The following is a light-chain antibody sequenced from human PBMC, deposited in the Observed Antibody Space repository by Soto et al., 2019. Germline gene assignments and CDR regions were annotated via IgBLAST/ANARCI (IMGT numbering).Light chain of an antibody. CDR2: GAS. J-gene: IGKJ1*01. V-gene: IGKV3-20*01. CDR1: QSVSSRY. CDR3: HQYGSSPTWT. Sequence: EIVLARSPGALALSPGERATLSCRASQSVSSRYLVWYQQKPGQAPRLLIYGASSRATGIPDRFSASGSGTDFTLTISRLEPEDFAVYYCHQYGSSPTWTFGQGTKVDIK.